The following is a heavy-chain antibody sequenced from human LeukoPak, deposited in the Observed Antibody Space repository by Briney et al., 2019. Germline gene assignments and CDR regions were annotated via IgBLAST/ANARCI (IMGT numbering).Heavy chain of an antibody. D-gene: IGHD4-17*01. CDR3: ARGPTVTTDY. CDR2: IYYSGSS. J-gene: IGHJ4*02. V-gene: IGHV4-39*01. Sequence: SETLSLTCTVSGGSISSSSHYWGWFRQPPGKGLEWIGYIYYSGSSFCNPSLQSRVTMSVDTSKNQFSLRLNSVIAADTAVYYCARGPTVTTDYWGQGTLVTVSS. CDR1: GGSISSSSHY.